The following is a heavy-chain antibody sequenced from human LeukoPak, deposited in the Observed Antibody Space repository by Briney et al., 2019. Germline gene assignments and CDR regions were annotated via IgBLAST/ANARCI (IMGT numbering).Heavy chain of an antibody. CDR1: GGSISSGGYY. V-gene: IGHV4-30-2*01. J-gene: IGHJ6*03. CDR3: ARDHRLRFLEWEEDYYYMDV. D-gene: IGHD3-3*01. Sequence: PSQTLSLTCTVSGGSISSGGYYWSWIRQPPGKGLEWIGYIYHSGSTYYNPSLKSRVTISVDRSKNQFSLKLSSVTAADTAVYYCARDHRLRFLEWEEDYYYMDVWGKGTTVTVSS. CDR2: IYHSGST.